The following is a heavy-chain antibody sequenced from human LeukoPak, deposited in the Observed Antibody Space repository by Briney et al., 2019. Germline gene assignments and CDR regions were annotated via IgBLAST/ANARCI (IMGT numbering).Heavy chain of an antibody. Sequence: GASVKVSCKASGGTFSSYAISWVRQAPGQGLEWMGGIIPIFGTANYAQKFQGRVTITADESTSTAYMELSSLGSEDTAVYYCARDGYCSGGSCYRYGMDVWGQGTTVTVSS. CDR3: ARDGYCSGGSCYRYGMDV. J-gene: IGHJ6*02. D-gene: IGHD2-15*01. CDR1: GGTFSSYA. CDR2: IIPIFGTA. V-gene: IGHV1-69*13.